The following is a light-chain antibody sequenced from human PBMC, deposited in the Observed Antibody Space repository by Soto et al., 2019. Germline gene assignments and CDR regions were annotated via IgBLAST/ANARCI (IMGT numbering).Light chain of an antibody. V-gene: IGKV3-15*01. CDR1: QSINNN. J-gene: IGKJ2*01. CDR2: DAS. CDR3: QHYKNWPYT. Sequence: EIIMTQSPATLSVSPGERATLSCRASQSINNNLAWFQQKPGQAPRLLISDASIRATGIPATFSGSGSGTEFTFTISSLQSEDFAVYYCQHYKNWPYTFGQGTKLEIK.